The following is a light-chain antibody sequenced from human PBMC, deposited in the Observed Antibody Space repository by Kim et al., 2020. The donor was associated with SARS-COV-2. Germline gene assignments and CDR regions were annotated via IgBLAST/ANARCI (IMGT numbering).Light chain of an antibody. CDR2: IKSDGSH. Sequence: QPVLTQSPSASASLGASVKLTCTLSSGHRSYAIAWHQQQPEKGPRYLMSIKSDGSHTKGDEIPDRFSGSSSGAERYLTISSLQSDDEADYYCQTWGTGIRVFGGGTQLTVL. V-gene: IGLV4-69*01. CDR1: SGHRSYA. J-gene: IGLJ3*02. CDR3: QTWGTGIRV.